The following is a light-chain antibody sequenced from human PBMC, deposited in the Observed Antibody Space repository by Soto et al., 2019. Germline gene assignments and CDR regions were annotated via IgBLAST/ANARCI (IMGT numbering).Light chain of an antibody. Sequence: DIQMTQSPSTLSASVGDRVTITCRASQSISSWLAWYQQKPGKAPKLLIYKASSLESGVPSRFSGSGSGTEFTLTISSLQPGDFANYYCQQYNSYYTLGQGTKLEIK. CDR3: QQYNSYYT. J-gene: IGKJ2*01. CDR1: QSISSW. CDR2: KAS. V-gene: IGKV1-5*03.